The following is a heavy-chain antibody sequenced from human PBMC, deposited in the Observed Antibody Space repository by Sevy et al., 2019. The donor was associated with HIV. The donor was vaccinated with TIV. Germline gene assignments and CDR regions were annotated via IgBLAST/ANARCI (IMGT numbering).Heavy chain of an antibody. J-gene: IGHJ4*02. Sequence: SEILSLTCTVSGGSINNYFWSWIRQPPGKGLEWFGYIYYSGSTNYNPSLKSRVTISVDTSKTQYSLKLTSVTAADTNAYYCARESIAAIGDFDYWGQGTLVTVSS. CDR3: ARESIAAIGDFDY. CDR1: GGSINNYF. D-gene: IGHD6-13*01. V-gene: IGHV4-59*01. CDR2: IYYSGST.